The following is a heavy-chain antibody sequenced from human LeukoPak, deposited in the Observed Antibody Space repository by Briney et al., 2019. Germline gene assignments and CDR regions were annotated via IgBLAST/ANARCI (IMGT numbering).Heavy chain of an antibody. Sequence: ASVKVSCKASGYTFTSYGMHWVRQAPGQSFECMGWINAANGNTKYSQKFQGRVTITRDTSASTAYMELSSLRSEDTAVYYCARGGETGYYGYFDYWGQGTLVTVSS. CDR1: GYTFTSYG. J-gene: IGHJ4*02. V-gene: IGHV1-3*01. CDR3: ARGGETGYYGYFDY. CDR2: INAANGNT. D-gene: IGHD3-9*01.